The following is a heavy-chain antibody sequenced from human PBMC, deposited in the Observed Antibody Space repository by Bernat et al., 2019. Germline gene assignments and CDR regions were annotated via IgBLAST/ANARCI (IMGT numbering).Heavy chain of an antibody. V-gene: IGHV3-74*01. Sequence: EVQLVEPGGGLVQPGGSLRLSCAASGFTFSSYWMHWVRQAPGKGLVWVSRINSDGSSTSYADSVKGRFTISRDNAKNTLYLQMNSLRAEDTAVYYCAREGDNDYTIWYYGSGSYFYWGQGTLVTVSS. J-gene: IGHJ4*02. CDR3: AREGDNDYTIWYYGSGSYFY. CDR1: GFTFSSYW. D-gene: IGHD3-10*01. CDR2: INSDGSST.